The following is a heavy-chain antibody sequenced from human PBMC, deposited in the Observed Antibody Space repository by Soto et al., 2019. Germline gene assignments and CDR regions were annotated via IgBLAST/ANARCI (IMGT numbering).Heavy chain of an antibody. CDR2: ISGSGAST. CDR1: GFNFSSYA. J-gene: IGHJ1*01. CDR3: AKEGVLAYCGGDCSAEYFQH. V-gene: IGHV3-23*01. D-gene: IGHD2-21*02. Sequence: EVQLLESGGGLVQPGGSLKLSCAGSGFNFSSYAMSWVRQAPGKGLEWVSAISGSGASTYYTDSVKGRFIISRDNSKNTLYLQMNSLRAEDTAVYYCAKEGVLAYCGGDCSAEYFQHWGQGTLVTVSS.